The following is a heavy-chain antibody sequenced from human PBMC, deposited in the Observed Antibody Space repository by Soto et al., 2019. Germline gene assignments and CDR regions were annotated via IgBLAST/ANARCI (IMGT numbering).Heavy chain of an antibody. CDR2: IYYSGST. Sequence: SETLSLTCTVSGGSISSYYWSWIRQPPGKGLEWIGYIYYSGSTNYNPSLKSRVTISVDTSKNQFSLKLSSVTAADTAVYYCARHSMVRGVNYFDYWGQGTLVTVSS. D-gene: IGHD3-10*01. J-gene: IGHJ4*02. V-gene: IGHV4-59*08. CDR1: GGSISSYY. CDR3: ARHSMVRGVNYFDY.